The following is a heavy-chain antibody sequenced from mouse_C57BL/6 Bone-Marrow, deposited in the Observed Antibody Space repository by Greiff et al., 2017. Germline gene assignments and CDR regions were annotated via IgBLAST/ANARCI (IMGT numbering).Heavy chain of an antibody. D-gene: IGHD1-1*01. V-gene: IGHV5-15*01. CDR2: ISNLAYSI. Sequence: EVKLMESGGGLVQPGGSLKLSCAASGFTFSDYGMAWVRQAPRKGPEWVAFISNLAYSIYYADTVTGRFTISRENAKNTLYLEMSSLRSEDTAMYYCARHPSGTNWYFDVWGTGTTVTVSS. CDR1: GFTFSDYG. CDR3: ARHPSGTNWYFDV. J-gene: IGHJ1*03.